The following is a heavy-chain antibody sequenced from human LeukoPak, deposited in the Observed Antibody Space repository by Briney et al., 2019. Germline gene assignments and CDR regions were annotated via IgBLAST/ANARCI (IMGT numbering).Heavy chain of an antibody. Sequence: GGSLRLSCAASGFTFSTYSMNWVRQAPGKGLEWVSFISSSSSYIYYADSVKGRFTISRDNAKNSLYLQMNSLRAEDTAVYYCAKGLNYDILTGSDYWGQGTLVTVSS. V-gene: IGHV3-21*01. CDR2: ISSSSSYI. J-gene: IGHJ4*02. CDR1: GFTFSTYS. CDR3: AKGLNYDILTGSDY. D-gene: IGHD3-9*01.